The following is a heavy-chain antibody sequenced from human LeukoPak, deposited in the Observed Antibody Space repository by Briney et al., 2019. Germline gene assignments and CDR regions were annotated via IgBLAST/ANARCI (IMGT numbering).Heavy chain of an antibody. CDR3: AKDIAASGLPRIFDF. CDR2: ISGGGST. CDR1: GFTFNNYA. V-gene: IGHV3-23*01. D-gene: IGHD6-13*01. Sequence: GGSLRLSCAASGFTFNNYAMTWVRQAPGKGLEWVSAISGGGSTYYADSVKGRFTISRDNAKNTMYLQMNSLSVEDTAVYYCAKDIAASGLPRIFDFWGQGTLVTVSS. J-gene: IGHJ4*02.